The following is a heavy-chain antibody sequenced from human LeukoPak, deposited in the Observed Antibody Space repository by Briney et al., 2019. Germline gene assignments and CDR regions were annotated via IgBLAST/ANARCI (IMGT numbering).Heavy chain of an antibody. J-gene: IGHJ4*02. CDR3: AKDYGNCYDSSGYGPFDY. Sequence: GGSLRLSCAASGFTFSTYAMSWVRQAPGKGLEWVSAISGSGGSTYYADSVKGRFTISRDNSKNTLYLQMNSLRAEDTAVYYCAKDYGNCYDSSGYGPFDYWGQGTLVTVSS. V-gene: IGHV3-23*01. CDR1: GFTFSTYA. CDR2: ISGSGGST. D-gene: IGHD3-22*01.